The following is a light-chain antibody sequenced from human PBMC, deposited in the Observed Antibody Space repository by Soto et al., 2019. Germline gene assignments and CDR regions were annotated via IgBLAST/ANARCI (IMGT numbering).Light chain of an antibody. CDR3: AAWDDSLNGWV. CDR1: SSNIGSNT. V-gene: IGLV1-44*01. J-gene: IGLJ3*02. Sequence: QSALTQPPSASGTPGQRVPISCSGSSSNIGSNTVNWYQQLPGRAPKLLIYANFQRPSGVPDRFSGSKSDTLASLAISGLQSEDEAQYYCAAWDDSLNGWVFGGGTKLTVL. CDR2: ANF.